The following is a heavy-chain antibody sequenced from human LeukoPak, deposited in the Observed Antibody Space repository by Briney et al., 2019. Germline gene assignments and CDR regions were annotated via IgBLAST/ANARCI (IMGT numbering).Heavy chain of an antibody. Sequence: SETLSLTCTVSGGSISSYYWSWIRQPPGKGLEWIGYIYYSGSTNYNPSLKSRVTISVDTSKNQFSLKLSSVTAADTAVYYCARGENDFWSGSAHRYGMDVWGQGTTVTVSS. V-gene: IGHV4-59*08. D-gene: IGHD3-3*01. CDR1: GGSISSYY. CDR3: ARGENDFWSGSAHRYGMDV. CDR2: IYYSGST. J-gene: IGHJ6*02.